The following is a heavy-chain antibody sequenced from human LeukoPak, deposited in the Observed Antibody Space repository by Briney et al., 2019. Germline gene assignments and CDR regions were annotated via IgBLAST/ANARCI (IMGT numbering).Heavy chain of an antibody. CDR1: NYSINDGYY. V-gene: IGHV4-38-2*02. CDR2: VYHSGAT. Sequence: SETLSLTCTVSNYSINDGYYWGWIRQPPGKGLQWIGGVYHSGATYQNPSLKSRVTISVDTSKNQFSLKLSPVTAADTAVYYCARADGYYYGMDVWGQGTTVTVSS. D-gene: IGHD5-24*01. J-gene: IGHJ6*02. CDR3: ARADGYYYGMDV.